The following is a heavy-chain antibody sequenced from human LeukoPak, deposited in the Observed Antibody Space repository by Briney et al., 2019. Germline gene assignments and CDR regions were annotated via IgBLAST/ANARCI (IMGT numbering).Heavy chain of an antibody. D-gene: IGHD3-16*01. CDR3: ARDIWGPFDY. J-gene: IGHJ4*02. Sequence: SETLSLTCTVSGGSINNYYWNWIRQPAGKGLEWTGRIYISGSINYNPSLKSRVIMSVDTSKNQFSLKLSSVTAADTAVYYCARDIWGPFDYWGQGTLVTVSS. V-gene: IGHV4-4*07. CDR2: IYISGSI. CDR1: GGSINNYY.